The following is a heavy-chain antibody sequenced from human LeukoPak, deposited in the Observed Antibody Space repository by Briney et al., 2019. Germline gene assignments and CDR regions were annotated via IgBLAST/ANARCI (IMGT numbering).Heavy chain of an antibody. J-gene: IGHJ4*02. D-gene: IGHD6-19*01. CDR2: IRSSGITI. Sequence: PGGSLRLSCVASGFTFSDYYMSWIRQAPGKGLEWVSYIRSSGITIHYADSVKGRFTISRDNAKNSLYLQMNSLRAEDTAVYYCARDRGAVTDVFDYWGQGTLVTVSS. CDR1: GFTFSDYY. V-gene: IGHV3-11*04. CDR3: ARDRGAVTDVFDY.